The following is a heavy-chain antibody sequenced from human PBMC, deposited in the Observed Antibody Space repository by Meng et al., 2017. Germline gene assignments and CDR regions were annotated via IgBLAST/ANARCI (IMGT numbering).Heavy chain of an antibody. J-gene: IGHJ4*02. Sequence: QVQLVQSGAEVKKPGASVKVSCKASGYTFTSYGISWVRQAPGQGLEWMGWISAYNGNTNYAQKLQGRVTMTTDTSTSTAYMELRSLRSEDTAVYYCAREKYYYDSSGLEDYWGQGTLVTVSS. V-gene: IGHV1-18*01. CDR1: GYTFTSYG. CDR3: AREKYYYDSSGLEDY. D-gene: IGHD3-22*01. CDR2: ISAYNGNT.